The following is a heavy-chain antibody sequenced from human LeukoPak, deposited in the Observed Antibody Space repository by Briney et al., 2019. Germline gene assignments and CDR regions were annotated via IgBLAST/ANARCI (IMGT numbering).Heavy chain of an antibody. J-gene: IGHJ4*02. V-gene: IGHV4-34*01. CDR2: SNHSGST. D-gene: IGHD3-16*02. CDR1: GGSFSSYY. CDR3: ARGGHDYIWGSYRQTNFDY. Sequence: SETLSLTCTVSGGSFSSYYWSRIRQPPGKGLDWIGESNHSGSTNYNPSLKSRVTISVDTSKNQFSLKLSSVTAADTAVYYCARGGHDYIWGSYRQTNFDYWGQGTLVTVSS.